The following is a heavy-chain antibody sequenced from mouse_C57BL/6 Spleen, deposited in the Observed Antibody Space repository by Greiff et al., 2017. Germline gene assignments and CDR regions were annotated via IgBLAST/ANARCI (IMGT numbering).Heavy chain of an antibody. Sequence: VKLVESGAELARPGASVKLSCKASGYTFTSYGISWVKQRTGQGLEWIGAIYPRSGNTYYNEKFKGQATLTADKSSSTAYMELRSLTSEDSAVYFCAKRGDSSGAMDYWGQGTSVTVSS. CDR1: GYTFTSYG. D-gene: IGHD3-2*02. J-gene: IGHJ4*01. CDR3: AKRGDSSGAMDY. CDR2: IYPRSGNT. V-gene: IGHV1-81*01.